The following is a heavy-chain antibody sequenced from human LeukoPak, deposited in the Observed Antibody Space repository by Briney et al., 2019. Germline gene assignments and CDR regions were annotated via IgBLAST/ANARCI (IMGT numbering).Heavy chain of an antibody. CDR3: ARDAIAARLRDYYYYYYMDV. CDR1: GGTFSSYA. Sequence: SVKVSCKASGGTFSSYAISWVRQAPGQELEWMGGIIPIFGTANYAQKFQGRVTITTDESTSTAYMELSSLRSEDTAVYYCARDAIAARLRDYYYYYYMDVWGKGTTVTVSS. D-gene: IGHD6-6*01. V-gene: IGHV1-69*05. J-gene: IGHJ6*03. CDR2: IIPIFGTA.